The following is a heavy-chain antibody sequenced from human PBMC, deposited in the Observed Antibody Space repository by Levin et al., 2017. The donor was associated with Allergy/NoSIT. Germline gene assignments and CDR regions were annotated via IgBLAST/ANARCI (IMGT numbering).Heavy chain of an antibody. Sequence: GGSLRLSCAASGFTFSSYSMNWVRQAPGKGLEWVSSISASSSYKYYADSMKGRFTISRDNAKNSMDLEMNRLTPDDTAVYYCATANRAGSPDYWGQVILVIVSS. J-gene: IGHJ4*02. CDR2: ISASSSYK. CDR3: ATANRAGSPDY. V-gene: IGHV3-21*01. D-gene: IGHD2-15*01. CDR1: GFTFSSYS.